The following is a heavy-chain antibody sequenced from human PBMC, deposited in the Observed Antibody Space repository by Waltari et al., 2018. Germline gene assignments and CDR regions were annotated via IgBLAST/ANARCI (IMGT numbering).Heavy chain of an antibody. D-gene: IGHD3-3*01. J-gene: IGHJ6*02. CDR1: GGSISSYY. CDR2: IYYSGGT. Sequence: QVQLQESGPGLVKPSETLSLTCTVSGGSISSYYWSWIRQPPGKGLEWIGYIYYSGGTTSNPSLKSRVTISVDTSKNQFSLKLSSVTAADTAVYYCARGDDFWSGPHQGRYYGMDVWGQGTTVTVSS. V-gene: IGHV4-59*01. CDR3: ARGDDFWSGPHQGRYYGMDV.